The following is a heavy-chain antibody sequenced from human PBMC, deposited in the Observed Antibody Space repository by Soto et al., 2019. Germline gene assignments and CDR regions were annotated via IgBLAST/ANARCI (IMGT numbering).Heavy chain of an antibody. CDR1: GFTFSSYG. D-gene: IGHD3-3*01. CDR2: IWYGGSNK. Sequence: QVQLVESGGGVVQPGRSLRLSCAAAGFTFSSYGMHWVRQAPGKGLVWVAVIWYGGSNKYYAYSVKGRFTISRDNSKHTLYVHMNSLRAEDKAVYYCARSATEYDFCSGYAECSLDSWGQGTLVTVSS. V-gene: IGHV3-33*01. CDR3: ARSATEYDFCSGYAECSLDS. J-gene: IGHJ4*02.